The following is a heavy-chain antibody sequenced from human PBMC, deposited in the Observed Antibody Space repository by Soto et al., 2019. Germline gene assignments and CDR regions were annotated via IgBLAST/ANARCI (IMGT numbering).Heavy chain of an antibody. CDR2: INPSGGST. J-gene: IGHJ4*02. V-gene: IGHV1-46*03. Sequence: GASVTVSCKASGYTFTSYYMHWVRQAPGQGLEWMGIINPSGGSTSYAQRFQGRVTMTRDTSTSTVYMELSSLRSEDTAVYYCARDTEDIVVVVAATYPGYWGQGTLVTVSS. CDR1: GYTFTSYY. D-gene: IGHD2-15*01. CDR3: ARDTEDIVVVVAATYPGY.